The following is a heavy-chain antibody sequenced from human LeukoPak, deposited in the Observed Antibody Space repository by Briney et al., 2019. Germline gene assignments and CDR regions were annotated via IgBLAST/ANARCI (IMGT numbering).Heavy chain of an antibody. D-gene: IGHD2-15*01. CDR1: GYTFTSYG. J-gene: IGHJ6*03. CDR2: INPNSGGT. CDR3: ARILGYCSGGSCYPGYMDV. V-gene: IGHV1-2*02. Sequence: ASVKVSCKASGYTFTSYGISWVRQAPGQGLEWMGWINPNSGGTNYAQKFQGRVTMTRDTSISTAYMELSRLRSDDTAVYYCARILGYCSGGSCYPGYMDVWGKGTTVTISS.